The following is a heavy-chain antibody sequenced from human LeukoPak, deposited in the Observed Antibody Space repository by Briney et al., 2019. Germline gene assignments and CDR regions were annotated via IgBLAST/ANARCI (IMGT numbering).Heavy chain of an antibody. CDR2: ISAYNGNT. CDR1: GYTFTSYG. Sequence: GASVKVSCTASGYTFTSYGISWVRQAPGQGLEWMGWISAYNGNTNYAQKLQGRVTMTTDTSTTTAYMELRSLRSDDTAVYYCATYSIAAPHSPFDHCGQGTLVTVSS. CDR3: ATYSIAAPHSPFDH. D-gene: IGHD6-6*01. V-gene: IGHV1-18*01. J-gene: IGHJ4*02.